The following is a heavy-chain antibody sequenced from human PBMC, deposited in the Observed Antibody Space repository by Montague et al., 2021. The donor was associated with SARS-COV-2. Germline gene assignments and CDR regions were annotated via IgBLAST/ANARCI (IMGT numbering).Heavy chain of an antibody. J-gene: IGHJ6*03. V-gene: IGHV4-34*01. CDR3: ARGVRPIGVRYYYYYIDV. Sequence: SETLSLTCAVYGGSFSGYYWSWIRQPPGKGLEWIGEINHSGSTNYNPSLKSRVTISMDTSKNQFSLKLSSVTAADTAVYYCARGVRPIGVRYYYYYIDVWGKGTTVTVSS. CDR2: INHSGST. D-gene: IGHD3-16*01. CDR1: GGSFSGYY.